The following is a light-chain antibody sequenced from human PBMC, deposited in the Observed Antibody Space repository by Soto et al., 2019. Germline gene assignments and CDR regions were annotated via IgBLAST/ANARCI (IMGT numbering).Light chain of an antibody. CDR3: QQRSNWPRT. J-gene: IGKJ1*01. V-gene: IGKV3D-20*02. Sequence: IVLTQSPGTLSLSPGERATLSFRASQSVSSSYLAWYQQKPGQAPRLLIYDASNRATGIPARFSGSGSGTDFTLTISSLEPEDFAVYYCQQRSNWPRTFGQGTKVDI. CDR2: DAS. CDR1: QSVSSSY.